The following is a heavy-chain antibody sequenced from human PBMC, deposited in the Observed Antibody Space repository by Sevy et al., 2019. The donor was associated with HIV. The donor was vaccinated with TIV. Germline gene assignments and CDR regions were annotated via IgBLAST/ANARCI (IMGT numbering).Heavy chain of an antibody. V-gene: IGHV3-9*01. D-gene: IGHD3-9*01. J-gene: IGHJ4*02. CDR2: ITWNSNKI. Sequence: GGSLRLSCAASGFTFHDYAMHWVRQAPGKGLEWVAVITWNSNKIVYADFVKGRFTISRDNANNSPDLQMNSLTGADTALYYCAKVDGLVHWGQGTLVTVSS. CDR1: GFTFHDYA. CDR3: AKVDGLVH.